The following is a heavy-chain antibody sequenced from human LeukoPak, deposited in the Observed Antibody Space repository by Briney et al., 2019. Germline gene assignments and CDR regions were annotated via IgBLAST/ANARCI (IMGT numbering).Heavy chain of an antibody. CDR1: GGSLSGYF. D-gene: IGHD3-10*02. J-gene: IGHJ4*02. Sequence: SETLSLTCAVSGGSLSGYFWGWIRQPPGKGLEWIGEINHNGRTNYNASLKSRVTISADTSKNLLSLKLSSMTAADTAVYYCAGVRADVRGVSNDLDYWGQGTLVTVSS. CDR2: INHNGRT. CDR3: AGVRADVRGVSNDLDY. V-gene: IGHV4-34*01.